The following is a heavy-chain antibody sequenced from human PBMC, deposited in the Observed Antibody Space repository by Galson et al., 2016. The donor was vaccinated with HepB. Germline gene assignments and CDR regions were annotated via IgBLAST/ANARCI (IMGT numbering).Heavy chain of an antibody. V-gene: IGHV3-23*01. Sequence: SLRLSCAASGFTFKNYAMNWVRQAPGKGLEWVSGIIGSGAGTYYADSVKGRFSISRDNSKNTLYLQMNSLRADDTAVYFCAKDQTTYDPGWYFDIWGRGTLVTVSS. CDR1: GFTFKNYA. CDR3: AKDQTTYDPGWYFDI. J-gene: IGHJ2*01. D-gene: IGHD3-3*01. CDR2: IIGSGAGT.